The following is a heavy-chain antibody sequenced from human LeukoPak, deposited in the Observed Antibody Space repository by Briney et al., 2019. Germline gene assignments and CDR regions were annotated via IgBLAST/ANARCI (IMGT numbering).Heavy chain of an antibody. CDR1: GFTFSSYG. V-gene: IGHV3-33*01. J-gene: IGHJ4*02. CDR2: IWYDGSSK. CDR3: ARDHSSGWYSDYFDY. D-gene: IGHD6-19*01. Sequence: SLRLSCAASGFTFSSYGMHWVRQAPGKGLEWVAVIWYDGSSKYYADSVKGRFTISRDNSKNTLYLQMNSLRAEDTAVYYCARDHSSGWYSDYFDYWGQGTLVTVSS.